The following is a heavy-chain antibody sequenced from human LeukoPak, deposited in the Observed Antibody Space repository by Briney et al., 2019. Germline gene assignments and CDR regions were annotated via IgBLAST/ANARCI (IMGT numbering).Heavy chain of an antibody. D-gene: IGHD1-26*01. V-gene: IGHV3-23*01. CDR1: GFTFSSSA. CDR3: ARNVMGATNY. CDR2: ISGSGGST. J-gene: IGHJ4*02. Sequence: GGSLRLSCAASGFTFSSSAMSWVRQAPGKGLDWVSAISGSGGSTYYADSVKGRFTISRDNSKNTLYLQMNSLRAEDTAVYYCARNVMGATNYWGQGTLVTVSS.